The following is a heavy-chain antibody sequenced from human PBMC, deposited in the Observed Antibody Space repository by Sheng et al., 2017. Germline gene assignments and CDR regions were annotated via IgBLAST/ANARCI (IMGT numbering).Heavy chain of an antibody. J-gene: IGHJ3*02. V-gene: IGHV4-59*01. D-gene: IGHD2-15*01. Sequence: QVQLQESGPGLVKPSETLYLTCTVSGGSISSYYWSWIRQPPEKGLEWIGYIHNIGSTNYNPSLKSRVTMSVDTSKNQFSLKLSSVTAADTAMYFCARGYCSGGSCYNAFDIWGQGTMVTVSS. CDR2: IHNIGST. CDR3: ARGYCSGGSCYNAFDI. CDR1: GGSISSYY.